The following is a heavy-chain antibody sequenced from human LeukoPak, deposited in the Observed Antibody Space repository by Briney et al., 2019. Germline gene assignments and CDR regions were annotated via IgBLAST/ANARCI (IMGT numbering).Heavy chain of an antibody. D-gene: IGHD2-15*01. CDR2: IYYSGST. J-gene: IGHJ6*03. Sequence: SETLSLTCTVSGGSISSYYWSWIRQPPGKGLEWIGYIYYSGSTNYNPSLKSRVTISVDTSKNQFSLKLGSVTAADTAVYYCARARDYCSGGSCYSGSFYYYYMDVWGKGTTVTVSS. V-gene: IGHV4-59*01. CDR1: GGSISSYY. CDR3: ARARDYCSGGSCYSGSFYYYYMDV.